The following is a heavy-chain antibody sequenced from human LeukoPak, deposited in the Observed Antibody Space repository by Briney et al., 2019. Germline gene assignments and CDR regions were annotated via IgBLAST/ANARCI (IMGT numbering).Heavy chain of an antibody. CDR3: ARHYYGSENYYFDF. V-gene: IGHV4-61*02. CDR1: GGSINSGSYY. Sequence: SETLSLTCTVSGGSINSGSYYWSWIRQPAGKGLEWIGRIHSSGTTNYKSSLKGRVTILVDTPRNQFSLKLTSVTAADTAVYYCARHYYGSENYYFDFWGQGTLVTVSS. J-gene: IGHJ4*02. D-gene: IGHD3-10*01. CDR2: IHSSGTT.